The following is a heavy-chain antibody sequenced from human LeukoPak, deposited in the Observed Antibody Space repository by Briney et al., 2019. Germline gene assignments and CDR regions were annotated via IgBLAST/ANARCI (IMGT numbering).Heavy chain of an antibody. CDR3: ARRSNSYYTFDY. Sequence: GGSLRLSCAASGFIFSDHYMDWVRQAPGKGLEWLARSRDKAKSYSTEHAASVKGRFTISRDNSKNSLYLQMNSLKTESTAVYYCARRSNSYYTFDYWGQGTLVTVSS. J-gene: IGHJ4*02. D-gene: IGHD1-26*01. V-gene: IGHV3-72*01. CDR2: SRDKAKSYST. CDR1: GFIFSDHY.